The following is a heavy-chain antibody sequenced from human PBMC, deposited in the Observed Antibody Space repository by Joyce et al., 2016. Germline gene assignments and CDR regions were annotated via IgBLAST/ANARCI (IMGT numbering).Heavy chain of an antibody. J-gene: IGHJ4*02. D-gene: IGHD6-19*01. V-gene: IGHV4-34*02. CDR2: ITPSGAT. Sequence: QVQLRQWGAGLLKPSETLSLTCAVSGGPFRGFFWTWVRQPPGKALEWIGDITPSGATNYNPSLRSRVAISVDASNNQFPLTLTSLSAADLAVYYCARSQWLAPLMYWGQGTLVTVSP. CDR1: GGPFRGFF. CDR3: ARSQWLAPLMY.